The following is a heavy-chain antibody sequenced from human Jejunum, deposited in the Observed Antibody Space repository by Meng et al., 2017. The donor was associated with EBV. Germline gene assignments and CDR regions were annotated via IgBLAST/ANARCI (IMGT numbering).Heavy chain of an antibody. V-gene: IGHV4-4*02. Sequence: QLQRQGSGPGLVKPSGARALTCAVSGDSIDSRNWWGWVRQSPERGLEWIGEIYYSGSTNYNPSLKSRVTILVDRSENHFSLHLSSVTAADTAVYYCVRGGDYCLVYWGQGTLVTVSS. D-gene: IGHD2-21*02. J-gene: IGHJ4*02. CDR2: IYYSGST. CDR3: VRGGDYCLVY. CDR1: GDSIDSRNW.